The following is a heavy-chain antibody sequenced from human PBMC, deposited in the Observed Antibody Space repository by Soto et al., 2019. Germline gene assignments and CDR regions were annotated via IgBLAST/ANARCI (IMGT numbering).Heavy chain of an antibody. D-gene: IGHD6-13*01. Sequence: GASVKVSCKASGYTFTSYGISWVRQAPGQGLEWMGWISAYNGNTNYAQKLQGRVTMTTDTSTSTAYMELRSLRSDDTAVYYCARDGIAAAVGYYYYGMDVWGQGTTVTVSS. J-gene: IGHJ6*02. V-gene: IGHV1-18*04. CDR1: GYTFTSYG. CDR3: ARDGIAAAVGYYYYGMDV. CDR2: ISAYNGNT.